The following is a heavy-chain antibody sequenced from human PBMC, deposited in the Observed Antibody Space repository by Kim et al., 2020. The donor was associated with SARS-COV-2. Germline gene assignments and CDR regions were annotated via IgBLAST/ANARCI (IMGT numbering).Heavy chain of an antibody. CDR2: GST. V-gene: IGHV4-59*09. J-gene: IGHJ4*02. CDR3: ARGRWELPY. D-gene: IGHD1-26*01. Sequence: GSTTYTPALQSRVTISVDTSNNQVSLTLSSVTAADTAVYYCARGRWELPYWGQGTLVTVSS.